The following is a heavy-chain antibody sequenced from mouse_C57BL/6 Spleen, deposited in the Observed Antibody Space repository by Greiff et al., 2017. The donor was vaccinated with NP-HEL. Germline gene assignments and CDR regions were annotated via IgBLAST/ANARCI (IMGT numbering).Heavy chain of an antibody. CDR3: ARRYDYDGPWFAY. Sequence: QVQLQRSGPELVKPGASVKISCKASGYAFSSSWMNWVKQRPGQGLEWIGDIYPGSGSTNYNEKFKSKATLTVDTSSSTAYMQLSSLTSEDSAVYYCARRYDYDGPWFAYWGQGTLVTVSA. CDR1: GYAFSSSW. J-gene: IGHJ3*01. V-gene: IGHV1-55*01. CDR2: IYPGSGST. D-gene: IGHD2-4*01.